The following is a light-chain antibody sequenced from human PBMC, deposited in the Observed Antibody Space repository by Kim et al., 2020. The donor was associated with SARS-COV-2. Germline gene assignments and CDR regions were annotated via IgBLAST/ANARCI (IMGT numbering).Light chain of an antibody. J-gene: IGKJ2*01. CDR2: GAS. CDR1: QSVSNN. Sequence: SVSPGERATLSGRASQSVSNNLAWYQQKPGQAPRLLIYGASTRATGISARFSGGGSGAEFTLTITSLQSEDFAVYYCQQYNNWPYTFGQGTKLEI. CDR3: QQYNNWPYT. V-gene: IGKV3D-15*01.